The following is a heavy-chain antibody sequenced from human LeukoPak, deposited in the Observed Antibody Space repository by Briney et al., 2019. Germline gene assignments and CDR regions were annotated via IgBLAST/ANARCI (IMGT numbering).Heavy chain of an antibody. CDR3: ARSHDYSNYVAF. CDR1: GYNFTIRW. V-gene: IGHV5-51*01. D-gene: IGHD4-11*01. Sequence: GESLKISCKGSGYNFTIRWIGWVRQMPGKGLEWMGIIYPGDSDTRYNPSLQGQTTISADKSISTAYVQWSSLKASDTAMYYCARSHDYSNYVAFWGQGTLVTVSS. CDR2: IYPGDSDT. J-gene: IGHJ4*02.